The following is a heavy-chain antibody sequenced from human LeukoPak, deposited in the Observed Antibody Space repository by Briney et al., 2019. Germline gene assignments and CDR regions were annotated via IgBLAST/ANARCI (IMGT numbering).Heavy chain of an antibody. CDR1: GYTFTNYD. J-gene: IGHJ4*02. CDR3: VSGNSGSYYLY. V-gene: IGHV1-8*02. Sequence: ASVKVSCKASGYTFTNYDINWVRQPTGQELEWMGWMNPNSGNTGFVQKFQGRVILTRDTSINTAYMELSSLRSDDTAVYYCVSGNSGSYYLYWGQGTLVTVSS. CDR2: MNPNSGNT. D-gene: IGHD1-26*01.